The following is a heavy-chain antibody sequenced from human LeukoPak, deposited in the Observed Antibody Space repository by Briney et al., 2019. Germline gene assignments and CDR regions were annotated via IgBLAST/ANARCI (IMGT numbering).Heavy chain of an antibody. V-gene: IGHV3-48*03. Sequence: QPGGSLRLSCAASGFPFSDHEMNGVRQAPGKGLEWVSYISSSGSDKYYPDSVKGRFTISRDNAKNSLYLQVNSLRAEDTAVYYCARRTSGAFAIWGQGTKVTVSS. CDR3: ARRTSGAFAI. CDR2: ISSSGSDK. J-gene: IGHJ3*02. CDR1: GFPFSDHE.